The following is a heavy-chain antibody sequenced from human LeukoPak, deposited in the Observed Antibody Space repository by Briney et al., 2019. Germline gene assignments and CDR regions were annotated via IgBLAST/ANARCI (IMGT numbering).Heavy chain of an antibody. CDR1: GGSISSGGYY. D-gene: IGHD3/OR15-3a*01. CDR2: IYYSGST. J-gene: IGHJ4*02. CDR3: ARDFQRTIDY. V-gene: IGHV4-31*03. Sequence: SETLSLTCTVSGGSISSGGYYWSCIRQHPGKGLEWIGYIYYSGSTYYNPSLKSRVTISVDTSKNQFSLKLSSVTAADTAVYYCARDFQRTIDYWGQGTLVTVSS.